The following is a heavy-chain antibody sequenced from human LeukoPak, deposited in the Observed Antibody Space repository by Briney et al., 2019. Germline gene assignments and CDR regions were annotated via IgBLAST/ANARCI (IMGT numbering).Heavy chain of an antibody. V-gene: IGHV4-59*08. CDR3: ARYDSSGLEAFDI. D-gene: IGHD3-22*01. Sequence: SETLSLTCTVSGGSISSYYWSWIRQPPGKGLEWSGYIYYSGSTNYNPSLKSRVTISVDTSKNQFSLKLSSVTAADTAVYYCARYDSSGLEAFDIWGQGTMVTVSS. CDR2: IYYSGST. J-gene: IGHJ3*02. CDR1: GGSISSYY.